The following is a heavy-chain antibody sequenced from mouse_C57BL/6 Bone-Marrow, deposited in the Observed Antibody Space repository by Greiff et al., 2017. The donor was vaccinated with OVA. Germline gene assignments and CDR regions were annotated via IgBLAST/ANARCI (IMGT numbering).Heavy chain of an antibody. V-gene: IGHV5-12*01. CDR2: ISNGGGST. CDR3: ASYDGYPMDY. Sequence: EVQVVDSGGGLVQPGGSLKLSCAASGFTFSDYYMYWVRQTPEKRLEWVAYISNGGGSTYYPDTVKGRFTISRDNAKNTLYLQMSRLKSEDTAMYYCASYDGYPMDYWGQGTSVTVSS. D-gene: IGHD2-3*01. CDR1: GFTFSDYY. J-gene: IGHJ4*01.